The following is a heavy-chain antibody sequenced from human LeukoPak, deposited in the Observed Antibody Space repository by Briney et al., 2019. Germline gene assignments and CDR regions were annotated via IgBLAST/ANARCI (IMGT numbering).Heavy chain of an antibody. Sequence: PSETLSLTCTVSGGSISSYYWSWIRQPPGKGLEWIGYIYYSGSTNYNPSLKSRVTISVDTSKNQFSLKLSSVTAADTAVYYCARYSSSWYDGPPEMYYFDYWGQGTLVTVSS. V-gene: IGHV4-59*01. CDR3: ARYSSSWYDGPPEMYYFDY. J-gene: IGHJ4*02. CDR1: GGSISSYY. D-gene: IGHD6-13*01. CDR2: IYYSGST.